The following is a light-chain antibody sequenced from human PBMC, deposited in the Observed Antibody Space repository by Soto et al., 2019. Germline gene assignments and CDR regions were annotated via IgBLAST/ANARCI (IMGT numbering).Light chain of an antibody. CDR2: EVS. J-gene: IGLJ1*01. V-gene: IGLV2-14*01. CDR3: FSYTSSGTYA. Sequence: QSALTQPASVSGSPGQSITISCTGTSSDVGGYDFVSWYQHHPGKAPKLIISEVSNRPSGVSNRFSGSKSGNTASLTISGLQAEDETDYYCFSYTSSGTYAFGTGTKVTVL. CDR1: SSDVGGYDF.